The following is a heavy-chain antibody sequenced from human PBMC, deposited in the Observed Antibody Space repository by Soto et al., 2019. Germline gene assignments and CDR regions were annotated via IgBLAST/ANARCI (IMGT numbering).Heavy chain of an antibody. V-gene: IGHV4-61*01. CDR1: GGSVSSGSYY. D-gene: IGHD1-26*01. J-gene: IGHJ4*02. CDR2: IYYSGST. Sequence: QVQLQESGPGLVKPSETLSLTCTVSGGSVSSGSYYWSWIRQPPGKGLEWIGYIYYSGSTNYNPSLKSRVTXQVLTXXNQFSLKLSSVTAADTAVYYCARADRYSGSYYGTYWGQGTLVTVSS. CDR3: ARADRYSGSYYGTY.